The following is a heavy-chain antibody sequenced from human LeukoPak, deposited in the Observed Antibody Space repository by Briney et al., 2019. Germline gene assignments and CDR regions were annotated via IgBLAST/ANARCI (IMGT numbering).Heavy chain of an antibody. V-gene: IGHV4-4*07. J-gene: IGHJ4*02. CDR3: ARVTGYRIEDYFDY. D-gene: IGHD6-13*01. CDR2: IYPSGNT. CDR1: GGSFSSYF. Sequence: PSETLSLTCSVSGGSFSSYFWSWVRQPAGKGLEWIGRIYPSGNTNYNPSLKSRVTLSVDTSKTQFSLRLSSVTAADTAVYYCARVTGYRIEDYFDYWGQGTLVTVSS.